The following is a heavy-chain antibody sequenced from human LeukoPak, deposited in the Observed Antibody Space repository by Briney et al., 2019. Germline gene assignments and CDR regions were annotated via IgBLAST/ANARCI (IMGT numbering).Heavy chain of an antibody. CDR2: ISDGSSTI. D-gene: IGHD4-23*01. V-gene: IGHV3-48*02. CDR1: GFPFSSYA. CDR3: ARETVGLDY. Sequence: GGSLLLSCAASGFPFSSYALNWVRPAPGKGLEWVSYISDGSSTIYYADSVRGRFTISRDNAKNSLYLQINSLRDEDTAVYYCARETVGLDYWGQGTLVTVSS. J-gene: IGHJ4*02.